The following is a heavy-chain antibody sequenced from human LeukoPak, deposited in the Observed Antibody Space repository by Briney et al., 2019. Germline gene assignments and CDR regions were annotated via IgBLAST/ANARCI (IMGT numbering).Heavy chain of an antibody. CDR2: VHSSRGS. Sequence: SETLSLTCAVSGGSITNYYWSWIRQPAGKGLEWIGRVHSSRGSNYNPSLKSRVTMSVDTSKNQVSLKLIAVTAADTAVYYCAREPHYYGSGSYPDYWGQGTPVTVSS. V-gene: IGHV4-4*07. CDR3: AREPHYYGSGSYPDY. D-gene: IGHD3-10*01. CDR1: GGSITNYY. J-gene: IGHJ4*02.